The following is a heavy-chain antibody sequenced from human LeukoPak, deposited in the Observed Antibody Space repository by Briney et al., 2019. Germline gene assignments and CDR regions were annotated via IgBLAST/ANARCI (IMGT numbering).Heavy chain of an antibody. CDR2: IYSGGST. Sequence: GGSLRLSCAASEFSVGSNYMTWVRQAPGKGLEWVSLIYSGGSTYYADSVKGRFTISRDNAKNSLYLQMNSLRAEDTAVYYCARLREIPVFGVVTKSTSYFDYWGQGTLVTVSS. CDR3: ARLREIPVFGVVTKSTSYFDY. CDR1: EFSVGSNY. D-gene: IGHD3-3*01. V-gene: IGHV3-66*01. J-gene: IGHJ4*02.